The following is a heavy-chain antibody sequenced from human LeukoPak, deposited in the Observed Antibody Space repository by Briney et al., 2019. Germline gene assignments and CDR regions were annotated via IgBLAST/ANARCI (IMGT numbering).Heavy chain of an antibody. CDR3: AREFRGAYYYMDV. CDR1: GFTFSSDW. D-gene: IGHD3-16*01. Sequence: GGSLRLSCAASGFTFSSDWMHWVRQAPEKGLVWVSRINTDGSSTSYADSVKGRFTISRDNAKNTLYLQMNSLRAGDTAVYYCAREFRGAYYYMDVWGKGTTVTVSS. CDR2: INTDGSST. V-gene: IGHV3-74*01. J-gene: IGHJ6*03.